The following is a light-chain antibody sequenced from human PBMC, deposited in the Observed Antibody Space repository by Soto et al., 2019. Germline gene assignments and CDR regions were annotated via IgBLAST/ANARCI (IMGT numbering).Light chain of an antibody. CDR1: QSVSSSY. CDR2: GAS. Sequence: EIVLTQSPGTLSLSPGERATLSCRASQSVSSSYLAWYQHKPGQAPRLLIYGASSRATGIPDRFSGSGSVTEFILTISRLDPEDFAVYYCQQYGSSPWTFGQVTKVEIK. J-gene: IGKJ1*01. CDR3: QQYGSSPWT. V-gene: IGKV3-20*01.